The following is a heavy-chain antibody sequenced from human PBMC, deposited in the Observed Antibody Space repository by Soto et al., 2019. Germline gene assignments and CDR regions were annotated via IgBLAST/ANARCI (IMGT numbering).Heavy chain of an antibody. Sequence: ASVKVSGKVSGYTLTELAMHWVRQPPGKGLEWMGGSDPEDGETIYAQKFQGRVTMTEDTSTDTAYMELSSLRSEDTAVYYCATVLNYYYSGMDVWGQGTTVTV. CDR1: GYTLTELA. CDR2: SDPEDGET. V-gene: IGHV1-24*01. J-gene: IGHJ6*02. CDR3: ATVLNYYYSGMDV.